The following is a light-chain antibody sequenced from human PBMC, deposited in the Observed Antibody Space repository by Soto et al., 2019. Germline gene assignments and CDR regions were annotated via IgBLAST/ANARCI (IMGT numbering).Light chain of an antibody. Sequence: DIVMTQTPLSLSVTPGQPASISCKSSQSLLHSDGNTYFYWYLQKPGQPPQLLIYEVSNRFSGVPDRFSGSGSATDFTLNISRVDAEDVGIYYCLQRMHLPITFGGGTKVEIK. CDR1: QSLLHSDGNTY. J-gene: IGKJ4*01. CDR2: EVS. CDR3: LQRMHLPIT. V-gene: IGKV2D-29*01.